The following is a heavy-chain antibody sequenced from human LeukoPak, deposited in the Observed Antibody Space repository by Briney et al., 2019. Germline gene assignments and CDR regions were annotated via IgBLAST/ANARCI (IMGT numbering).Heavy chain of an antibody. CDR3: ARVVVSEMDAFDI. J-gene: IGHJ3*02. V-gene: IGHV4-4*02. Sequence: PSGTLSLTCAVSGGSISSSSWWSWVRQPPGKGLEWIGYIYYSGSTNYNPSLKSRVTISVDTSKNQFSLKLSSVTAADTAVYYCARVVVSEMDAFDIWGQGTMVTVSS. CDR1: GGSISSSSW. D-gene: IGHD3-22*01. CDR2: IYYSGST.